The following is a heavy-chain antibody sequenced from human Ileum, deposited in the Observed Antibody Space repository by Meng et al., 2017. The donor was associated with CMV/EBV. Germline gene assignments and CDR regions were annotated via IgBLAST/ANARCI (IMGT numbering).Heavy chain of an antibody. CDR1: GNIFSGDY. D-gene: IGHD7-27*01. Sequence: VQLVPSGTELKKPGASVKVSCKASGNIFSGDYMHWVRQAPGQGLEWVGCINLNSGVIDFAQKFQGRITLTRDTSITTAYMELTRLIYDDTAVYYCARENWVYDYWGQGTLVTVSS. CDR3: ARENWVYDY. CDR2: INLNSGVI. J-gene: IGHJ4*02. V-gene: IGHV1-2*02.